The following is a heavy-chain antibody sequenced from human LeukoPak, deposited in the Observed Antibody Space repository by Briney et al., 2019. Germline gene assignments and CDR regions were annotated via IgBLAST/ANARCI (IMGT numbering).Heavy chain of an antibody. CDR1: AGTISNSSYY. Sequence: ASETLSLTCTVYAGTISNSSYYWGWIRQPPGKGLEWIGSIYYSGSTYYYQSLNSIITISVDTSNNQFSLKLSSVTAADTAVYYCASDGSGYHFDYRGQGTLVTVSS. CDR3: ASDGSGYHFDY. V-gene: IGHV4-39*01. D-gene: IGHD3-22*01. CDR2: IYYSGST. J-gene: IGHJ4*02.